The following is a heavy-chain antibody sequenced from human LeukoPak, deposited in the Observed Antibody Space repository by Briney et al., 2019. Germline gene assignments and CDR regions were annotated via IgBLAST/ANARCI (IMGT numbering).Heavy chain of an antibody. CDR2: IDWDDDK. D-gene: IGHD6-13*01. J-gene: IGHJ4*02. CDR3: ARMHIAAAGTGFDY. Sequence: SGPTLVNPTQTLTLTCTFSGFSLSTSGMRVSWIRQPPGEALEWLARIDWDDDKFYSTSLKTRLTISKDTSKNQVVLTMTNMDPVDTATYYCARMHIAAAGTGFDYWGQGTLVTVSS. V-gene: IGHV2-70*04. CDR1: GFSLSTSGMR.